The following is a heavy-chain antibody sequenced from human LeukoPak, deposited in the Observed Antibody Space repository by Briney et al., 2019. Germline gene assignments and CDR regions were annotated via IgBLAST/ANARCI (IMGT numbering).Heavy chain of an antibody. D-gene: IGHD3-16*01. Sequence: PSQTLSLTCTVSGGSISSGGYYWSWIRQHPGKGLEWIGYIYYSGSTYYNPSLKGRVTISVDTSKNQFSLKLSSVTAADTAEYYCARWGRRYYFDYWGQGTLVTVSS. J-gene: IGHJ4*02. CDR1: GGSISSGGYY. V-gene: IGHV4-31*03. CDR2: IYYSGST. CDR3: ARWGRRYYFDY.